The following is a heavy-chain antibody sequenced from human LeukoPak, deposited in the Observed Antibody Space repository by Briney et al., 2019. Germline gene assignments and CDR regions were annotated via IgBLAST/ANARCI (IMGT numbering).Heavy chain of an antibody. CDR2: ISASGVST. CDR3: AKPKYTNTWPFDY. V-gene: IGHV3-23*01. CDR1: GFTFSTYA. D-gene: IGHD2-2*02. Sequence: GGSLRLSCAASGFTFSTYAMSWVRQAPGKGLEWVSAISASGVSTYYADSVKGRFTISRDSSKNTLYLQMNSLRAEDTAVYYCAKPKYTNTWPFDYWGQGTLVTVSS. J-gene: IGHJ4*02.